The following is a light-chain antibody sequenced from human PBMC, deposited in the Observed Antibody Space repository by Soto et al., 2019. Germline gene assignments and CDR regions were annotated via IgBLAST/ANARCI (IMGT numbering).Light chain of an antibody. V-gene: IGLV2-8*01. J-gene: IGLJ2*01. CDR3: SSYAGTNIV. Sequence: QSVLTQPPSASGSPGQSVTISCTGTSRDVGGYNYVSWYQQHPGKAPKLMIFEVTQRPAGVPDRFSGSKSGNTASLTVSGLQAEDEAHYYCSSYAGTNIVFGGGTKVTVL. CDR1: SRDVGGYNY. CDR2: EVT.